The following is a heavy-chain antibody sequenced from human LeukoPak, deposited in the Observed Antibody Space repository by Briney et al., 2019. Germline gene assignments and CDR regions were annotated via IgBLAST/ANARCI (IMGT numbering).Heavy chain of an antibody. Sequence: PGGSLRLSCAASGFTSSSYAMSWVRQAPGKGLEWVSAISGSGGSTYYADSVKGRFTISRDNSKNTLYLQMNSLRAEDTAVYYCAKETGYCSSTSCRPEYFQHWGQGTLVTVSS. D-gene: IGHD2-2*01. CDR2: ISGSGGST. CDR1: GFTSSSYA. V-gene: IGHV3-23*01. CDR3: AKETGYCSSTSCRPEYFQH. J-gene: IGHJ1*01.